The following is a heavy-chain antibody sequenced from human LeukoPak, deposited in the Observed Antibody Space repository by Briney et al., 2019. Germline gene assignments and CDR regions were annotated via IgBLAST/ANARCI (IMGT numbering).Heavy chain of an antibody. Sequence: ASVKVPCKASGYTFTSYYMHWVRQAPGQGLEWMGIINPSGGSTSYAQKFQGRVTMTRDMSTSTVYMELSSLRSEDTAVYYCARSGYSYGSGYYYYMDVWGKGTTVTVSS. CDR3: ARSGYSYGSGYYYYMDV. V-gene: IGHV1-46*01. D-gene: IGHD5-18*01. CDR1: GYTFTSYY. CDR2: INPSGGST. J-gene: IGHJ6*03.